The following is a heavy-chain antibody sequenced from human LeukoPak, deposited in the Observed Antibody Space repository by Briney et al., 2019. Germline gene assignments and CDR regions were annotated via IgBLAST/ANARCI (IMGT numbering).Heavy chain of an antibody. Sequence: SETLSLTCAVYGGSFSGYYWSWIRQPPGKGLEWIGEINHSGRTNYNPSLKSRVTISVDTSKNQFSLKLSSVTAADTAVYYCARHGSRYYYGSGSYKDYFDYWGQGTLVTVSS. D-gene: IGHD3-10*01. CDR1: GGSFSGYY. CDR3: ARHGSRYYYGSGSYKDYFDY. CDR2: INHSGRT. V-gene: IGHV4-34*01. J-gene: IGHJ4*02.